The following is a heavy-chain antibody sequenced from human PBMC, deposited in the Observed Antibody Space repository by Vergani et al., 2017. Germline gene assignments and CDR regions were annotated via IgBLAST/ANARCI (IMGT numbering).Heavy chain of an antibody. CDR1: GVTFSSYA. V-gene: IGHV3-30-3*01. J-gene: IGHJ4*02. D-gene: IGHD1-26*01. Sequence: QVQLVESGGGVVQPGRSLRLSCAASGVTFSSYAMHWVRQAPGKGLEWVKVISYEGSTKYYADSVKGRFTISRDNSKNTLYLQLNSLRAEDTSVYYCARGEYSGIPGLNHHFDYWGQGTLVTVAS. CDR3: ARGEYSGIPGLNHHFDY. CDR2: ISYEGSTK.